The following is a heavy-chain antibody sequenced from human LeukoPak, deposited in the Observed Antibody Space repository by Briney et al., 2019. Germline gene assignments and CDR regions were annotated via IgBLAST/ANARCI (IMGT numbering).Heavy chain of an antibody. V-gene: IGHV1-8*02. J-gene: IGHJ3*02. CDR1: GYTFTSYG. CDR3: ASSVDGGHDAFDI. Sequence: ASVKVSCKASGYTFTSYGISWVRQAPGQGLEWMGWMNPNSGNTGYAQKFQGRVAMTRNTSISTAYMELSSLRSEDTAVYYCASSVDGGHDAFDIWGQGTMVTVSS. CDR2: MNPNSGNT. D-gene: IGHD4-23*01.